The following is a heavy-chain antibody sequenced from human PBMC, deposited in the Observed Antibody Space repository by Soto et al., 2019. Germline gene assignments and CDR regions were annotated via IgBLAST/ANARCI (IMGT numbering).Heavy chain of an antibody. CDR2: VYYSGTT. CDR3: ARDPTGRIDY. V-gene: IGHV4-61*01. Sequence: SETLSLTCIVSGDSVSSGRYYWSWIRQAPGKGLEWVGNVYYSGTTNYNPSLKSRVTISVDTTNNQFSLKVTSVTAADTAVYYRARDPTGRIDYWGQGTLVTVSS. CDR1: GDSVSSGRYY. D-gene: IGHD3-9*01. J-gene: IGHJ4*02.